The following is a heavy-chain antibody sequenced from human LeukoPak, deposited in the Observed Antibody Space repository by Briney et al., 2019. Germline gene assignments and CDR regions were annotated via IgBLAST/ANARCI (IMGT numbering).Heavy chain of an antibody. D-gene: IGHD5-18*01. Sequence: GASVKVSCKASGYTFTSYGISWVRQAPGQGLEWMGIINPSGGSTSYAQKFQGRVTMTRDMSTSTVYMELSSLRSEDTAVYYCARVRGYSSPFDYWGQGTLVTVSS. CDR2: INPSGGST. J-gene: IGHJ4*02. CDR1: GYTFTSYG. CDR3: ARVRGYSSPFDY. V-gene: IGHV1-46*01.